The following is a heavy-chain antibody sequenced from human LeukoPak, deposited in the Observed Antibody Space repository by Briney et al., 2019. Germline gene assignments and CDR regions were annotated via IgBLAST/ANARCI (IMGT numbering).Heavy chain of an antibody. CDR3: ARQNSHYDILTAYRYYYGTDV. CDR1: GGSISSYY. D-gene: IGHD3-9*01. Sequence: SETLSLTCTVSGGSISSYYWSWIRQPPGKGLEWIWYIYYSGSTNYNPSLKSRVSITVDTSKNQFSLKLSSVTAADTAVYYCARQNSHYDILTAYRYYYGTDVWGQGTTVTVSS. CDR2: IYYSGST. V-gene: IGHV4-59*08. J-gene: IGHJ6*02.